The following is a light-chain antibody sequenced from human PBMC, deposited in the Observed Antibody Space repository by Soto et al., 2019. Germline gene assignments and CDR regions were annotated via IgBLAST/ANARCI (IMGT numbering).Light chain of an antibody. J-gene: IGKJ4*01. CDR2: GAS. CDR3: QQYNNWPPLT. V-gene: IGKV3-15*01. CDR1: QSVSTK. Sequence: EIVMTQSPATLSVSPGGRATLSCRASQSVSTKLAWYQQKPGQAPRLLIYGASTRATGIPVRFSGSGSGTDFTLTINSLQSEDSAIYYCQQYNNWPPLTFGGGTKVEIK.